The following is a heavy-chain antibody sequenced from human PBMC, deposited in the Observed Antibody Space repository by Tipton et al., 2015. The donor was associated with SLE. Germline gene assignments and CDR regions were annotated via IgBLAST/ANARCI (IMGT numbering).Heavy chain of an antibody. J-gene: IGHJ4*02. V-gene: IGHV3-74*01. D-gene: IGHD3-22*01. Sequence: SLRLSCAASGFTFSSYWMHWVRQAPGKGLVWVSRINSDGSSTSYADSVKGRFTISRDNAKNTLYPQMNSLRAEDTAVYYCARDFDYYDSSGYEGYWGQGTLVTVSS. CDR2: INSDGSST. CDR1: GFTFSSYW. CDR3: ARDFDYYDSSGYEGY.